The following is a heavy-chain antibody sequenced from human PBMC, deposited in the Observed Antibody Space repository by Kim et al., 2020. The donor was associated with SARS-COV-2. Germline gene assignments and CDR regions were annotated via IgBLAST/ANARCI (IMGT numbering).Heavy chain of an antibody. CDR1: GFKFGDYA. V-gene: IGHV3-23*01. Sequence: GGSLRLSCVASGFKFGDYAMTWVRQAPGKGLEWVATISGDGRRAHYAASVEGRFAISRDDSMHLVSLQMNTLRGEDTAVYYCAKGGPYGTGSYDSWGQGTLVTVSS. D-gene: IGHD3-10*01. CDR3: AKGGPYGTGSYDS. CDR2: ISGDGRRA. J-gene: IGHJ1*01.